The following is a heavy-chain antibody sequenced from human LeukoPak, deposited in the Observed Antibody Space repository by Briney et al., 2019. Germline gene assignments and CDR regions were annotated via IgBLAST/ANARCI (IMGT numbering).Heavy chain of an antibody. CDR2: IYYNVSA. J-gene: IGHJ4*02. V-gene: IGHV3-53*01. D-gene: IGHD3-10*01. Sequence: GGSLRLSCVASGFAVDNNYMSWVRRAPGKGLECVSVIYYNVSASYADSVKGRFTISRDNAKNTLFLQMNGLRAEDTALYYCATLTLYYGSGSYFDYWGQGTLVAVSS. CDR3: ATLTLYYGSGSYFDY. CDR1: GFAVDNNY.